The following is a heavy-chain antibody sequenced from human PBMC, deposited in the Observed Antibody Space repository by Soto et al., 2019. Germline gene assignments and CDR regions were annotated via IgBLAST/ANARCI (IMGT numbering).Heavy chain of an antibody. V-gene: IGHV3-15*07. J-gene: IGHJ6*02. D-gene: IGHD3-9*01. CDR2: IKSKTDGGTT. CDR3: TTYFPPTYYDILTGYYNYYYYYGMDV. Sequence: EVQLVESGGGLVKPGGSLRLSCAASGFTFSNAWMNWVRQAPGKGLEWVGRIKSKTDGGTTDYAAPVKGRFTISRADSNTTLYLQMNSLKTKDTAVYYCTTYFPPTYYDILTGYYNYYYYYGMDVWGQGTTVTVSS. CDR1: GFTFSNAW.